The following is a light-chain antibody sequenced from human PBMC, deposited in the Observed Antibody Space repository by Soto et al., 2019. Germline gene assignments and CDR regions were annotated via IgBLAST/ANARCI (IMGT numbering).Light chain of an antibody. Sequence: AIRMTQSPSSFSASTGDRVTITCRASQGISSYLAWYQQKPGKAPKLLIYAASTLQSGVPSRFSGSGSGTDFTLTISCLQSEDFAVYYCQQCGPSLKYTFGQGTKLEIK. CDR3: QQCGPSLKYT. CDR2: AAS. CDR1: QGISSY. V-gene: IGKV1-8*01. J-gene: IGKJ2*01.